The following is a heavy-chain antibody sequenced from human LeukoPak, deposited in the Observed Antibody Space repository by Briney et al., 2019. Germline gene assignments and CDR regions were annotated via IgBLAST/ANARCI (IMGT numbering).Heavy chain of an antibody. Sequence: GASVKVSCKASGYAFTSYYMHWVRQAPGQGLEWMGIINPSGGSTSYAQKFQGRVTMTRDTSTSIVYMELSSLRSEDTAVYYCARDAIRSPDYYYYGMDVWGQGTTVTVSS. J-gene: IGHJ6*02. CDR2: INPSGGST. V-gene: IGHV1-46*01. D-gene: IGHD3-10*01. CDR3: ARDAIRSPDYYYYGMDV. CDR1: GYAFTSYY.